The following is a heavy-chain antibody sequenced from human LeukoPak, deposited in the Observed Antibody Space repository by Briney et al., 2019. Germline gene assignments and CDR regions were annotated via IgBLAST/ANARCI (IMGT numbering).Heavy chain of an antibody. J-gene: IGHJ4*02. CDR2: IHNIGST. Sequence: SETLSLTCTVSGDSISYYYWTWIRQPPGKGLEWTGYIHNIGSTNYNPSLKSRVTISVDTSKNQFSLKLTSVTAADTAVYYCARGSSAYPYHFDYWGQGTLVTVSS. V-gene: IGHV4-59*01. CDR3: ARGSSAYPYHFDY. CDR1: GDSISYYY. D-gene: IGHD3-16*01.